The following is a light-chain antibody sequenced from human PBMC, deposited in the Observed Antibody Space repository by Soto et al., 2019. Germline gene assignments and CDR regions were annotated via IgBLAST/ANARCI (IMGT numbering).Light chain of an antibody. V-gene: IGKV1-39*01. Sequence: DIQMTQSPSSLSASVGDRVTITCRASQSITDNLNWYQHKPGPAPNLLIYAASSLQSGVPSWFSGSGSGTDFTLTISSLQPDEFVTYYCQQSFGTPPTFGGGTKVEIK. J-gene: IGKJ4*01. CDR3: QQSFGTPPT. CDR1: QSITDN. CDR2: AAS.